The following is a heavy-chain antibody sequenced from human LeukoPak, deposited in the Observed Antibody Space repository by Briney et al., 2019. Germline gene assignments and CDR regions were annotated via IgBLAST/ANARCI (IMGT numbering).Heavy chain of an antibody. Sequence: PSETLSLTCAVYGGSFSGYYWSWIRQPPGKGLEWIGEINHSGSTNYNPSLKSRVTISVDTSKNQFSLKLSSVTAADTAVYYCARGATTTRFGRFDPWGQGTLVIVSS. CDR1: GGSFSGYY. CDR2: INHSGST. CDR3: ARGATTTRFGRFDP. J-gene: IGHJ5*02. V-gene: IGHV4-34*01. D-gene: IGHD4-17*01.